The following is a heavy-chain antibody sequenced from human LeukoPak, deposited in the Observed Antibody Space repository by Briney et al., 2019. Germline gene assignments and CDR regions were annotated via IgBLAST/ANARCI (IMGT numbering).Heavy chain of an antibody. CDR2: IGSAGGSI. D-gene: IGHD2/OR15-2a*01. V-gene: IGHV3-23*01. Sequence: GGSLRPSCTASKFTFMNYAMHWVRQAPGKGLEWLSTIGSAGGSIFYADSVKGRFTISRDNSKSTLFLQMDSLRVEDTALYYCAKRGEVSTYYYFESWGQGALVTVSS. CDR3: AKRGEVSTYYYFES. J-gene: IGHJ4*02. CDR1: KFTFMNYA.